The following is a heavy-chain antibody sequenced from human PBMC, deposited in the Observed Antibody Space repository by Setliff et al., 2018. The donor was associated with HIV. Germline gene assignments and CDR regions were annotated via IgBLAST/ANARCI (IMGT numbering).Heavy chain of an antibody. Sequence: ASVKVSCKASGGTFSDFRITWVRQAPGQGLEWMGWINTNTGNPTYAQGFTGRFVFSLDTSVSTAYLQISSLEAEDTAVYYCARDLNKGSIDYWGQGTLVTVSS. V-gene: IGHV7-4-1*02. CDR2: INTNTGNP. CDR3: ARDLNKGSIDY. CDR1: GGTFSDFR. D-gene: IGHD3-10*01. J-gene: IGHJ4*02.